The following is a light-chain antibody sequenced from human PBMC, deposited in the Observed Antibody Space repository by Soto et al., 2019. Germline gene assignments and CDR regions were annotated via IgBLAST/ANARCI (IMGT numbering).Light chain of an antibody. CDR2: KAS. CDR3: QQYNGYPL. Sequence: DIQMTQAPSTLPASVGDRVTITCRASQSISSWLAWYQQKPAKAPKLLIYKASSLESGVPSRFSVSRSGTEFTLTISSLQPDDVATYYWQQYNGYPLFGPGTKVDIE. V-gene: IGKV1-5*03. CDR1: QSISSW. J-gene: IGKJ3*01.